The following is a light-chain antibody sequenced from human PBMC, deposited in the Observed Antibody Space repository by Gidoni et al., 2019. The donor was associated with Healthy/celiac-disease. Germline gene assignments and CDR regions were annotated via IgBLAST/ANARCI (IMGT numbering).Light chain of an antibody. CDR2: GAS. CDR3: QQYNNWPPRT. Sequence: EIVMTQSPATLSVSPGERATLSCRASQRVSSYLAWYQQKPGQAPRLLIYGASTRATGIPARFSGSGSGTEFTLTISSLQSEDFAVYYCQQYNNWPPRTFGQGTKVEIK. J-gene: IGKJ1*01. CDR1: QRVSSY. V-gene: IGKV3-15*01.